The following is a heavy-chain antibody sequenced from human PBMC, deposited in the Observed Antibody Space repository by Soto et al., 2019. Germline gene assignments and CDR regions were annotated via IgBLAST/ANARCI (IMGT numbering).Heavy chain of an antibody. CDR3: ARDRDVYNRAFLDY. CDR2: INPNSGGT. CDR1: GYTFTGYY. Sequence: GASVKVSCKASGYTFTGYYMHWVRPAPGQGLEWMGWINPNSGGTNYAQKFQGWVTMTRDTSINTAYMELNSLRSEDTAVYYCARDRDVYNRAFLDYWGQGTLVTVSS. J-gene: IGHJ4*02. D-gene: IGHD1-1*01. V-gene: IGHV1-2*04.